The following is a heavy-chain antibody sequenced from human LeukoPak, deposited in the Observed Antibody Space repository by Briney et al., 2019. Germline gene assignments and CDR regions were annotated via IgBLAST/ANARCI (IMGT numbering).Heavy chain of an antibody. V-gene: IGHV3-30-3*01. Sequence: GRSLRLSCAASGFTFSSYAMHWVRQAPGKGLEWVAVISYDGSIKYYADSVKGRFTTSRDNAKNSLYLQMNSLRAEDTAVYYCARDPEGVFDYWGQGTLVTVSS. CDR2: ISYDGSIK. CDR1: GFTFSSYA. J-gene: IGHJ4*02. D-gene: IGHD1-14*01. CDR3: ARDPEGVFDY.